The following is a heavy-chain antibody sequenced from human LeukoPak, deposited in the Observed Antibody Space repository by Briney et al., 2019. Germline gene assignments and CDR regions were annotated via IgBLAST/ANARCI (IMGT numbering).Heavy chain of an antibody. D-gene: IGHD2-2*01. V-gene: IGHV4-61*02. CDR2: IYTSGST. J-gene: IGHJ6*03. CDR3: ARIPAAIGIYYYYYMDV. CDR1: GGSISSGSYY. Sequence: SQTLSLTCTVSGGSISSGSYYWSWIRQPAGKALEWIGRIYTSGSTNYNPSLKSRVTISVDTSKNQFSLKLSSVTAADTAVYYCARIPAAIGIYYYYYMDVWGKGTTVTVSS.